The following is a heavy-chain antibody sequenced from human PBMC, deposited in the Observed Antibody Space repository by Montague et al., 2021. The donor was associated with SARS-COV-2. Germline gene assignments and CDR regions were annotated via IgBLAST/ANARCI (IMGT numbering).Heavy chain of an antibody. D-gene: IGHD6-13*01. V-gene: IGHV4-59*01. Sequence: SETLSLTCTVSGGSISSYYYCWIRQPPGKGLEWIGYIYYSGSTNXNPSLKSRVTISVDTSKNQFSLKLSSVTAADTAVYYCARDTEGYISSWYKDYWGQGTMVTVSS. CDR1: GGSISSYY. CDR2: IYYSGST. J-gene: IGHJ4*02. CDR3: ARDTEGYISSWYKDY.